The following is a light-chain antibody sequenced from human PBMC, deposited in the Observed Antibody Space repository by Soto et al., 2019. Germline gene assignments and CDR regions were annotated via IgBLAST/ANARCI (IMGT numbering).Light chain of an antibody. V-gene: IGKV3-20*01. CDR1: QSVSSSY. J-gene: IGKJ1*01. CDR2: GAS. Sequence: EIVMTQSPATLSVSPGERATLSCRASQSVSSSYLAWYQQKPGQAPRLLIHGASSRATGIPDRFSGSGSGTDFTLTISRLEPEDFAVYYCQQYGSSLWTFGQGTKVDIK. CDR3: QQYGSSLWT.